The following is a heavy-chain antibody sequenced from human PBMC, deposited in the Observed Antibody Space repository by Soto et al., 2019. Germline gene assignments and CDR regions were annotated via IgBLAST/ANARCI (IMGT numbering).Heavy chain of an antibody. CDR3: AAPSGYYWVHDY. D-gene: IGHD3-22*01. J-gene: IGHJ4*02. CDR2: IYYSGDT. Sequence: QVQLQESGPGLVKPSQTLSLTCSVSGGSISSGENYWNWIRQPPGKGLEWIGYIYYSGDTYYNPSLKSRVTTSLDTSKNQFSLKLSSVTAADTAVYYCAAPSGYYWVHDYWGQGTLVTVSS. CDR1: GGSISSGENY. V-gene: IGHV4-30-4*01.